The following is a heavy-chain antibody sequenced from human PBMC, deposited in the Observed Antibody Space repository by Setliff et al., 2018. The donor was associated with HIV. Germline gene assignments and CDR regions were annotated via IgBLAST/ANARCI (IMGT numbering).Heavy chain of an antibody. CDR2: FDPEDVET. V-gene: IGHV1-24*01. CDR3: ASYYGSGAHYPYYYYMDV. J-gene: IGHJ6*03. Sequence: ASVKVSCKVSGYTLTELSMHWVRQAPGKGLEWMGGFDPEDVETVYAQKFQGRVTMTRNTSISTAYMELSSLRSEDTAVYYCASYYGSGAHYPYYYYMDVWGKGTTVTVSS. CDR1: GYTLTELS. D-gene: IGHD3-10*01.